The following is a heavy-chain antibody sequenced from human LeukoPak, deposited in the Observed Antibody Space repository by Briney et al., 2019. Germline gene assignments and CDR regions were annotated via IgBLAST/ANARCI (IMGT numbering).Heavy chain of an antibody. V-gene: IGHV4-31*03. CDR3: ARDVQGSNYEGNWFDP. CDR2: IYYSGST. J-gene: IGHJ5*02. Sequence: SETLSLTCTVSGGSISSGGYYWSWIRQHPGKGLKWIGYIYYSGSTYYNPSLKSRVTISVDTSKNQFSLKLSSVTAADTAVYYCARDVQGSNYEGNWFDPWGQGTLVTVSS. CDR1: GGSISSGGYY. D-gene: IGHD4-11*01.